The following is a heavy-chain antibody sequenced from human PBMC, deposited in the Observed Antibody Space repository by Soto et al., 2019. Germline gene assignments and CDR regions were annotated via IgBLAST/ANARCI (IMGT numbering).Heavy chain of an antibody. CDR2: IGTIGDT. D-gene: IGHD2-15*01. V-gene: IGHV3-13*01. CDR1: GFTFRSFD. Sequence: EVQLVESGGGLVQPGGSLRLTCAASGFTFRSFDFHWVRQATGKGLEWVATIGTIGDTYYPVSVKGRFTVSRENANSSVSLQMDMLRVGDTAVYFCVIGQEVGAHFFDSWGQGTPVTVSS. J-gene: IGHJ4*02. CDR3: VIGQEVGAHFFDS.